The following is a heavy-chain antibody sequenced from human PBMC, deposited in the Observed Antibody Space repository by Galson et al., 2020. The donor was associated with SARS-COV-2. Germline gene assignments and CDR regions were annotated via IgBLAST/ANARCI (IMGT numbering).Heavy chain of an antibody. V-gene: IGHV1-18*01. CDR2: ISPYDGDK. CDR1: GYSFTSFG. Sequence: ASVKVSCKSSGYSFTSFGISWVRQAPAQGLPWMGWISPYDGDKQYAQKFQGRVTMTTDRSTSTVYLEVKRLRSDDTAVYYGARDRITSFGWFKVGMDVWGQGPTVTGAS. D-gene: IGHD3-3*01. CDR3: ARDRITSFGWFKVGMDV. J-gene: IGHJ6*02.